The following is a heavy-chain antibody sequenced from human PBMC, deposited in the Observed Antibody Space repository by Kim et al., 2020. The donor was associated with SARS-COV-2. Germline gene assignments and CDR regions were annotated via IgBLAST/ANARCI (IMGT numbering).Heavy chain of an antibody. CDR3: ARVMNGGSGWYRDYFDY. D-gene: IGHD6-19*01. CDR1: GGSISSYY. V-gene: IGHV4-59*01. J-gene: IGHJ4*02. CDR2: IYYSGST. Sequence: SETLSLTCTVSGGSISSYYWSWIRQPPGKGLEWIGYIYYSGSTNYNPSLKSRVTISVDTSKNQFSLKLSSVTAADTAVYYCARVMNGGSGWYRDYFDYWGQGTLVTVSS.